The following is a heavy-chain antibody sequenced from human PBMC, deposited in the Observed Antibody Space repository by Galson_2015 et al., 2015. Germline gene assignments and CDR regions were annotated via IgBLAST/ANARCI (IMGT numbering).Heavy chain of an antibody. D-gene: IGHD3-22*01. CDR2: ISAYNGNT. V-gene: IGHV1-18*04. J-gene: IGHJ4*02. Sequence: SVKVSCKASGYTFTSYGISWVRQAPGQGLEWMGWISAYNGNTNYAQKLQGRVTMTTDTSTSTAYMELRSLRSDDTAVYYCARDARLDYYDSSGYYSGDVGFDYWGQGTLVTVSS. CDR1: GYTFTSYG. CDR3: ARDARLDYYDSSGYYSGDVGFDY.